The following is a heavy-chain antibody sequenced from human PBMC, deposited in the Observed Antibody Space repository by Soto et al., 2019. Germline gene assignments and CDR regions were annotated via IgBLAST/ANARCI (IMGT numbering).Heavy chain of an antibody. J-gene: IGHJ4*02. D-gene: IGHD3-16*02. CDR1: GYTFTSYA. Sequence: ASVKVSCKASGYTFTSYAMHWVRQAPGQRLEWMGWINAGNGNTKYSEKSYADSVKGRVTVSRDNSKNTQYLQMNSLRAEDTAVYFCAKALGELSPESFDNWGRGTLVTVSS. CDR2: INAGNGNT. CDR3: AKALGELSPESFDN. V-gene: IGHV1-3*01.